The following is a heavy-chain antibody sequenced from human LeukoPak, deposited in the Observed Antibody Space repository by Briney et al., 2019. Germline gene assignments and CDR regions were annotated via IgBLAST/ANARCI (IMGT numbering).Heavy chain of an antibody. J-gene: IGHJ2*01. CDR3: ARKYCSSTSCYKIRDWHFDL. V-gene: IGHV1-69*13. CDR1: GGTFSSYA. Sequence: SVKVSCKASGGTFSSYAISWVRQAPGQGLEWMGGIIPIFGTANYAQKFQGRVTITADESTSTAYMELSSLRSEDTAVYYCARKYCSSTSCYKIRDWHFDLWGRGTLVTVSS. D-gene: IGHD2-2*02. CDR2: IIPIFGTA.